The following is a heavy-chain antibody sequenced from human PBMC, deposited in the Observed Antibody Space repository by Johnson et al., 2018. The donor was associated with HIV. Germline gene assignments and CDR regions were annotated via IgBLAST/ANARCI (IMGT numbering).Heavy chain of an antibody. J-gene: IGHJ3*02. CDR1: GFTFDDYG. CDR2: TSFDGTNE. Sequence: QVQLVESGGGVVQPGGSLRLSCAVSGFTFDDYGMSWVRQAPGKGLEWVAVTSFDGTNEYYADSVKGRFTISRDNSNNTLYLQMNSLRAEDTAVYYCAKVRRAVYGFDIWGQGTMVTVSS. CDR3: AKVRRAVYGFDI. V-gene: IGHV3-30*18.